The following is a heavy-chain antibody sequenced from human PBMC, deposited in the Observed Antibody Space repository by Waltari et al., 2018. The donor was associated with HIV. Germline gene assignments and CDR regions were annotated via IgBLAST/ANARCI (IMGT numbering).Heavy chain of an antibody. Sequence: QVQLQESGPGLVKPSQTLSLTCPVSVGSISSGSSYWSWLRQPAGKGLELIGRIYTSGSTNYNPSLKSRVTISVDTSKNQFSLKLRSVTAADTAVYYCARAYYDFWSGTGSSGNWFDPWGQGTLVTVSS. J-gene: IGHJ5*02. D-gene: IGHD3-3*01. CDR1: VGSISSGSSY. V-gene: IGHV4-61*02. CDR3: ARAYYDFWSGTGSSGNWFDP. CDR2: IYTSGST.